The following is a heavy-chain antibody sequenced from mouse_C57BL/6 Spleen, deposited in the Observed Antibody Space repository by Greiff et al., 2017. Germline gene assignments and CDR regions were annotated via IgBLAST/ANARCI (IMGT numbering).Heavy chain of an antibody. V-gene: IGHV1-64*01. Sequence: QVQLQQPGAELVKPGASVKLSCKASGYTFTSYWMHWVKQRPGQGLEWIGMIHPNSGSTNYNEKFKSKATLTVDKSSSTAYMQLSSLTSEDSAVYYCARGGIYYGNYGGFAYWGQGTLVTVSA. CDR3: ARGGIYYGNYGGFAY. J-gene: IGHJ3*01. CDR2: IHPNSGST. CDR1: GYTFTSYW. D-gene: IGHD2-1*01.